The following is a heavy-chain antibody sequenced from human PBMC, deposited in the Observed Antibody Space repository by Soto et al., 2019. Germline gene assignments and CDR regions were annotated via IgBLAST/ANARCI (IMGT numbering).Heavy chain of an antibody. V-gene: IGHV3-23*01. J-gene: IGHJ4*02. D-gene: IGHD4-17*01. Sequence: EVQLLESGGGLVQPGGSLRLSCEASGFSFSNYALSWVRQSPGKGLEWVSTFSAGGRAYYVDSVKGRFTIAKDTSKNTLHLQASSLRAEDTAVYYCAKESMPEHYGDTLFDYWGQGTRVTVSS. CDR2: FSAGGRA. CDR1: GFSFSNYA. CDR3: AKESMPEHYGDTLFDY.